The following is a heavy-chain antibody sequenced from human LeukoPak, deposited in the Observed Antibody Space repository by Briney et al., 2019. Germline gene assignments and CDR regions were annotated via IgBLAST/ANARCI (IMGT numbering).Heavy chain of an antibody. CDR2: ISSSSSYI. CDR3: AVRVCSSTSCYYQFDY. Sequence: GGSLRLSCAASGFTFSSYWMNWVRQAPGKGLEWVSSISSSSSYIYYADSVKGRFTISRDNAKNSLYLQMNSLRAEDTAVYYCAVRVCSSTSCYYQFDYWGQGTLVTVSS. D-gene: IGHD2-2*01. CDR1: GFTFSSYW. J-gene: IGHJ4*02. V-gene: IGHV3-21*01.